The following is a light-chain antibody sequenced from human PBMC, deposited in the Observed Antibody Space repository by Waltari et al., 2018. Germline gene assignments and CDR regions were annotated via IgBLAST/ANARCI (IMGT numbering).Light chain of an antibody. CDR1: QNLFYRPHKQNY. V-gene: IGKV4-1*01. CDR2: WAS. Sequence: DIEMTQSPDSLGVSLVERATITCKSSQNLFYRPHKQNYLAWYQQKRGQPPRLLISWASTRESGVPDRFRGSGSGTYFTLTISSLQAEDVAVYYCHQYYTTPRTFGQGTKLEIK. CDR3: HQYYTTPRT. J-gene: IGKJ2*01.